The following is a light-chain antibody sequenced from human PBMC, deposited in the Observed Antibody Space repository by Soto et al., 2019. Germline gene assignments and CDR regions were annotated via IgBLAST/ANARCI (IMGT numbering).Light chain of an antibody. J-gene: IGLJ1*01. CDR3: TSYATGSAYV. CDR2: DVS. Sequence: QSALAQPPSVSGSPGQSVTISCTGTSRDVGGYNRVSWYQQPPGKAPKLLIYDVSNRPSGGSTRFPGSKSGNTASLTISGLQAEDEADYYCTSYATGSAYVFGPGTKVTVL. CDR1: SRDVGGYNR. V-gene: IGLV2-18*02.